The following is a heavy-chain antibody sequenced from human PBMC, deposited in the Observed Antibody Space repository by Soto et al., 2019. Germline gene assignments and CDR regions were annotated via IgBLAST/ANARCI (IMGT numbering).Heavy chain of an antibody. CDR2: VSFRGDI. CDR3: ARGCSSASCYYY. V-gene: IGHV3-21*01. J-gene: IGHJ4*02. D-gene: IGHD2-2*01. CDR1: GFMFSSYT. Sequence: GESLKISCTASGFMFSSYTMNWVRQAPGKGLEWVSSVSFRGDIYYADSLEGRFTISRDDAKNSLYLQMNSLRAEDTAVYYCARGCSSASCYYYWGQGTPVTVSS.